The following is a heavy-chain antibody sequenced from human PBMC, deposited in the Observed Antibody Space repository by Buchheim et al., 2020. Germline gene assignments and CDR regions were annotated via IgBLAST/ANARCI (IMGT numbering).Heavy chain of an antibody. V-gene: IGHV2-70*01. CDR1: GFSLSTTGMC. J-gene: IGHJ6*02. D-gene: IGHD2-2*01. CDR3: AREVVEPLGVPPYSYYYGMDV. Sequence: QVTLRESGPAVVKPTQTLTLTCTFSGFSLSTTGMCVSWIRQPPGKALEWLALIEWDGDTHYNTSLKTRLTISKDTSKNKVVLTMTNMDPADTGTYVCAREVVEPLGVPPYSYYYGMDVWGQG. CDR2: IEWDGDT.